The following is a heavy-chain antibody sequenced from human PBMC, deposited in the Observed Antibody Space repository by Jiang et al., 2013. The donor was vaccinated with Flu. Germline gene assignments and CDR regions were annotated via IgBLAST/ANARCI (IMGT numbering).Heavy chain of an antibody. CDR1: GFTFPNYA. J-gene: IGHJ5*01. CDR3: VRQPDTTGTNWFDY. V-gene: IGHV3-23*01. Sequence: VQLLESGGGLVQPGGSLRLSCAASGFTFPNYAMAWVRQAPGNGLEWVSTISGSGIYTYYGDSVKGRFTFSRDNSENTVYLQMNSLRVEDTALYYCVRQPDTTGTNWFDYWGQGTLVTVSS. D-gene: IGHD1-1*01. CDR2: ISGSGIYT.